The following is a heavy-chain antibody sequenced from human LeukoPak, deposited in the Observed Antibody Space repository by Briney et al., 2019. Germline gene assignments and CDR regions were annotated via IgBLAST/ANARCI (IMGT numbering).Heavy chain of an antibody. CDR3: AAGYYDFWSGYYTGIVPGFDP. CDR1: GFTSTSSA. Sequence: SVKVSCKASGFTSTSSAMQWVRQARGQRPEWIGWIVVGSGNTNYAQKFQERVTITRDMSTSTAYMELSSLRSEDTAVYYCAAGYYDFWSGYYTGIVPGFDPWGQGTLVTVSS. V-gene: IGHV1-58*02. CDR2: IVVGSGNT. D-gene: IGHD3-3*01. J-gene: IGHJ5*02.